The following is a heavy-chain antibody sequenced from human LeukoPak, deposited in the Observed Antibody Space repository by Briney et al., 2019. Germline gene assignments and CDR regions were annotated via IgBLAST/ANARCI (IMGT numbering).Heavy chain of an antibody. D-gene: IGHD3-22*01. J-gene: IGHJ4*02. CDR2: IYYSGST. Sequence: SETLSLTCTVSGGSISSYYWSWLRHPPGVGLVWIGYIYYSGSTNYNPSLKSRVTISVDTYKKQFSLKLSSVTAADTAVYYCARDIGYYDSSGYYDYWGQGTLVTVSS. V-gene: IGHV4-59*13. CDR3: ARDIGYYDSSGYYDY. CDR1: GGSISSYY.